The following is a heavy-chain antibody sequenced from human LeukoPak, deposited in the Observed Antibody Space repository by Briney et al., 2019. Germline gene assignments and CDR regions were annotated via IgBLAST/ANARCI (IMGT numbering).Heavy chain of an antibody. CDR2: IYGNDDK. D-gene: IGHD4-17*01. V-gene: IGHV2-5*01. J-gene: IGHJ4*02. CDR3: VHRTMVTSVDH. Sequence: ESGPTLVKPTQPLTLTCTFAGFSLNTNAVAVGWVRQPPGQALEWLTFIYGNDDKRYSPPLASRLTITKDISKNQVVLTMTDMDYVDTATYYCVHRTMVTSVDHWGQGTLVTVSS. CDR1: GFSLNTNAVA.